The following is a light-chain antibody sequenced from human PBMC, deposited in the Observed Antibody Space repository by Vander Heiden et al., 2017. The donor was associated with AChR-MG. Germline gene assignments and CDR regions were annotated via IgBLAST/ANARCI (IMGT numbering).Light chain of an antibody. CDR2: QES. Sequence: SYELPQPPSASVSPGQTASITCSGDKLGDKYACWYQQKPGQSPVLVIYQESKRPSGIPERFSGSNSGNTATLTISGTQAMDEADYYCQAWDSSTVVFGGGTKLTVL. V-gene: IGLV3-1*01. CDR1: KLGDKY. CDR3: QAWDSSTVV. J-gene: IGLJ2*01.